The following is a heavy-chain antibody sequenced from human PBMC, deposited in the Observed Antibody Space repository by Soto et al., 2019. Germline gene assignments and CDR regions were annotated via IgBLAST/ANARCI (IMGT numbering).Heavy chain of an antibody. CDR1: GYNFTSYW. D-gene: IGHD2-2*01. J-gene: IGHJ6*02. CDR2: IDPSDSYI. Sequence: GESLKISCKGSGYNFTSYWINWVRQMPGKGLEWMGRIDPSDSYINYSPSFQGHVTISADKSINTAYLQWSSLKASDTAIYYCARRGYCTTTSCYGMRYYGMDVCGQGPTVTVSS. V-gene: IGHV5-10-1*01. CDR3: ARRGYCTTTSCYGMRYYGMDV.